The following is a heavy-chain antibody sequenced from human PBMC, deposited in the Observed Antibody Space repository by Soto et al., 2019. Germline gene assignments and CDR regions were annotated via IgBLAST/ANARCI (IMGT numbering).Heavy chain of an antibody. D-gene: IGHD2-15*01. V-gene: IGHV1-3*05. J-gene: IGHJ6*02. CDR3: ARDFVVVVAAERYYYVMDV. CDR1: GYTFTSYA. Sequence: QVQLVQSGAEEKKPGASVKVSCKASGYTFTSYAMHWVRQAPGQRLEWMGWINAGNGNTKYSQKFQGRVTITRDTSASTAYMELSSLRSEDTAVYYCARDFVVVVAAERYYYVMDVWGQGTTVTVSS. CDR2: INAGNGNT.